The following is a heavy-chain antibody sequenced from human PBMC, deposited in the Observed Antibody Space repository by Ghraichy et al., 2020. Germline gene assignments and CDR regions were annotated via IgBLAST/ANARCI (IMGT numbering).Heavy chain of an antibody. V-gene: IGHV3-48*02. D-gene: IGHD5-18*01. CDR3: ARNGPYSYGWVAYGMDV. J-gene: IGHJ6*02. CDR1: GFTFSSYS. Sequence: GGSLRLSCAASGFTFSSYSMNWVRQAPGKGLEWVSYISSSSTIYYADSVKGRFTISRDNAKNSLYLQMNSLRDEDTAVYYCARNGPYSYGWVAYGMDVWGQGTTVTVSS. CDR2: ISSSSTI.